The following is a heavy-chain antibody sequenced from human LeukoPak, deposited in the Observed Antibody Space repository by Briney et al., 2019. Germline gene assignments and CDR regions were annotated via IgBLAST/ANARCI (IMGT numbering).Heavy chain of an antibody. Sequence: PSETLSLTCGVYGSSFSGYYWSWIRQPPGKGLEGIGEINHSGSTNYNASLKSRVTISVDTSRKHFSLKLSSVTAADSAMYYCAREPGWTIAARPFDYCGQGTLVTVSS. CDR2: INHSGST. CDR3: AREPGWTIAARPFDY. J-gene: IGHJ4*02. V-gene: IGHV4-34*01. CDR1: GSSFSGYY. D-gene: IGHD6-6*01.